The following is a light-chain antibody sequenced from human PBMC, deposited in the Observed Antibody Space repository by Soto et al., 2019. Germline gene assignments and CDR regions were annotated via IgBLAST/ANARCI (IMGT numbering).Light chain of an antibody. CDR2: GNS. V-gene: IGLV1-40*01. J-gene: IGLJ1*01. CDR3: QSYDSSLSGVV. Sequence: QSVLTQPPSVSGAPGQRVTISCTGSSSSIGAGYDVHWYQQLPGTAPKLLIYGNSNRPSGVPDRFSGSKSGSSASLAITGLQAEDEADYYCQSYDSSLSGVVFGTGTKVTVL. CDR1: SSSIGAGYD.